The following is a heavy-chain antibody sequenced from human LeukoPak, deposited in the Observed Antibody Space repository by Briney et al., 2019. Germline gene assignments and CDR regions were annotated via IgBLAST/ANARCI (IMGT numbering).Heavy chain of an antibody. Sequence: SETLSLTCAVYGGSFSGYYLSWIRQPPGKGLEWIGEINHSGSTNYNPSLKSRVTISVDTSKSQFSLKLSSVTDADTAVYYCARESDTVTTLNAFDIWGQGTMVTASS. CDR2: INHSGST. V-gene: IGHV4-34*01. J-gene: IGHJ3*02. CDR3: ARESDTVTTLNAFDI. D-gene: IGHD4-17*01. CDR1: GGSFSGYY.